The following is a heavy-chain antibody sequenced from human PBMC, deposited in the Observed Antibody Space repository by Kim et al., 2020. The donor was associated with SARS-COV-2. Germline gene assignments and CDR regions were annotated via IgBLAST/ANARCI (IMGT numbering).Heavy chain of an antibody. Sequence: SETLSLTCTVSGGSITNNYWNWIRQTPGRGLEWIAYIYDSGNTYFNPSLKSRVTISRDTSRNLVSLNLNSVTAADTAVYYCARRRISEAGMSLDNWFDSWGQGTLVTVSS. CDR2: IYDSGNT. V-gene: IGHV4-59*01. D-gene: IGHD6-13*01. CDR1: GGSITNNY. J-gene: IGHJ5*01. CDR3: ARRRISEAGMSLDNWFDS.